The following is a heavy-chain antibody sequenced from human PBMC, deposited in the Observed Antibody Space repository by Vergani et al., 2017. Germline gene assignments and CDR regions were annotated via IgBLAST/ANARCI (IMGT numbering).Heavy chain of an antibody. CDR1: GGTFSSYA. V-gene: IGHV1-69*17. Sequence: QVQLVQSGAEVKKPGSSVKVSCKASGGTFSSYAISWVRQAPGQGLEWMGGIIPIFGIANYAQKFQGRVTITADKSTSTAYMELSSLRSEDTAVYYCAKDVGVGSGWNYYYGMDVWGQGTTVTVSS. D-gene: IGHD6-19*01. CDR2: IIPIFGIA. CDR3: AKDVGVGSGWNYYYGMDV. J-gene: IGHJ6*02.